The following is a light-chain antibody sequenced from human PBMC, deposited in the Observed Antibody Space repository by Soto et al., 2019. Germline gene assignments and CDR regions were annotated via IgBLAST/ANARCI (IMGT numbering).Light chain of an antibody. CDR1: QSVSDN. J-gene: IGKJ1*01. CDR2: GAS. CDR3: QQYNNWPRT. Sequence: EVVMTHSPATLSVSPGEGPILSCRASQSVSDNLAWYQQKPGQAPRLLIYGASTRATGIPARFSGSGSGTEFTLTISSLQSEDFAVYYCQQYNNWPRTFGQGTKVDIK. V-gene: IGKV3-15*01.